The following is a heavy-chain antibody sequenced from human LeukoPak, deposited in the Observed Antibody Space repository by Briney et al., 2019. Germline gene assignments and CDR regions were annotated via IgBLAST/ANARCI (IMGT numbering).Heavy chain of an antibody. CDR3: ARGVTAVAGRGWFDP. D-gene: IGHD6-19*01. CDR1: GFTFSSYG. J-gene: IGHJ5*02. Sequence: GGSLRLSCAASGFTFSSYGMSWVRQAPGKGLEWVSAISGSGGSTYYADSVKGRFTISRDNSKNTLYLQMNSLRAEDTAVYYCARGVTAVAGRGWFDPWGQGTLVTVSS. V-gene: IGHV3-23*01. CDR2: ISGSGGST.